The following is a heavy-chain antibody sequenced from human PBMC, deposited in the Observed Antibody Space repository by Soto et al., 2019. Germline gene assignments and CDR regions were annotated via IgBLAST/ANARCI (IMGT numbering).Heavy chain of an antibody. CDR2: INWNGGST. CDR1: GFTFDDYG. D-gene: IGHD3-22*01. CDR3: ARREGDDSSGYYYDY. Sequence: EVQLVESGGGVVRPGGSLRLSCAASGFTFDDYGMSWVRQAPGKGLEWVSGINWNGGSTGYADSVKGRFTISRDNAKTSLYLQMNSLRAEDTALYYWARREGDDSSGYYYDYWGQGTLVTVSS. J-gene: IGHJ4*02. V-gene: IGHV3-20*04.